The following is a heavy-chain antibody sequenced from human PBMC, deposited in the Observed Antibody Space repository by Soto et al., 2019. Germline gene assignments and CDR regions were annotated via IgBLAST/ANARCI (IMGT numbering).Heavy chain of an antibody. V-gene: IGHV1-3*05. CDR1: GYTFTSYA. CDR3: ARDVAAADY. D-gene: IGHD6-13*01. Sequence: QVQLVQSGAEEKKPGASVKVSCKASGYTFTSYAMHWVRQAPGQRLEWMGWINAGNGNTKYSQKFQGRVTITRDTTASTAYMELSTLRSDVMAVDYCARDVAAADYWGQGTLVTVSS. J-gene: IGHJ4*02. CDR2: INAGNGNT.